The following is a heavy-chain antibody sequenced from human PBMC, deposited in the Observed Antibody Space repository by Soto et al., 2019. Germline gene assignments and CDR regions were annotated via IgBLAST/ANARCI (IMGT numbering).Heavy chain of an antibody. J-gene: IGHJ6*02. D-gene: IGHD3-22*01. CDR3: ARALVSRVYDSGGEPPTPYYYGMDV. V-gene: IGHV1-2*04. CDR2: INPNSGGT. Sequence: ASVKVSCKASGYTFTGYYMHWVRQAPGQGLEWMGWINPNSGGTNYAQKFQGWVTMTRDTSISTAYMELSRLRSDDTAVYYCARALVSRVYDSGGEPPTPYYYGMDVWGQGTTVTVSS. CDR1: GYTFTGYY.